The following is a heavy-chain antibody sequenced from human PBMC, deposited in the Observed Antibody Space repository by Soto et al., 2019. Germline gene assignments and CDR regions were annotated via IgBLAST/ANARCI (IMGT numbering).Heavy chain of an antibody. V-gene: IGHV3-30-3*01. CDR2: ISHDGINK. J-gene: IGHJ5*01. Sequence: QVRLVESGGGVVQPGRSLRLSCTASGFSFSTYAMYWFRQPPGKGLEWVACISHDGINKHYADSVKGRVTVSRNNSNNSLNLQLKSLTGEDTAVYCSARDIYRGYYFVKWFESWGQGTLVTVSS. D-gene: IGHD3-22*01. CDR3: ARDIYRGYYFVKWFES. CDR1: GFSFSTYA.